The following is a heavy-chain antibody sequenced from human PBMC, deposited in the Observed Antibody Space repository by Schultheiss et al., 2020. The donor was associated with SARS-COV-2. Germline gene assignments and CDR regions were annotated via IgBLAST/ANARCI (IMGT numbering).Heavy chain of an antibody. J-gene: IGHJ4*02. D-gene: IGHD2-8*01. CDR2: IKSKTDGGTT. CDR3: TTDSDRYCTNGVCYAFDY. CDR1: GFTFSNAW. V-gene: IGHV3-15*01. Sequence: GGSLRLSCAASGFTFSNAWMSWVRQAPGKGLEWVGRIKSKTDGGTTDYAAPVKGRFTISRDDSENTLYLQMNSLKTEDTAVYYCTTDSDRYCTNGVCYAFDYWGQGTLVTVSS.